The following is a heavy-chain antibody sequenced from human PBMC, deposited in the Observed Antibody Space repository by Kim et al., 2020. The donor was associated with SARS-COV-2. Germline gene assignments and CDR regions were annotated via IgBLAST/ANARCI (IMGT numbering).Heavy chain of an antibody. J-gene: IGHJ4*01. V-gene: IGHV3-64D*09. Sequence: GGSLRLSCSASGFTFSIYALHWVRQAPRKGLEYVSAISCNGGSTYYADSVKGRFTISRDNSKNTLYLQMSSLRAEDTAVYYCVKGKQQLPIYFDYWGPGTLVTVSS. CDR1: GFTFSIYA. D-gene: IGHD6-13*01. CDR2: ISCNGGST. CDR3: VKGKQQLPIYFDY.